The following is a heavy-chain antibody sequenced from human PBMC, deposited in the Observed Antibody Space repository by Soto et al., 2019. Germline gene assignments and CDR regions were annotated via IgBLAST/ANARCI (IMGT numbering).Heavy chain of an antibody. V-gene: IGHV5-10-1*01. D-gene: IGHD6-13*01. CDR2: IDPSDSYT. Sequence: GESLKISCKGSGYSFTSYWISWVRQMPGKGLEWMGRIDPSDSYTNYSPSFQGHVTISADKPISTAYLQWSGLKASDTAMYYCARLGAREQQLFWYGMDVWGQGTTVTVSS. CDR1: GYSFTSYW. J-gene: IGHJ6*02. CDR3: ARLGAREQQLFWYGMDV.